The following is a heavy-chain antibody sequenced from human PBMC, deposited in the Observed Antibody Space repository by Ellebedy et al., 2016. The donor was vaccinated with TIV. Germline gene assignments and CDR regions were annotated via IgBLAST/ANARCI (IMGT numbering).Heavy chain of an antibody. D-gene: IGHD6-6*01. J-gene: IGHJ6*02. CDR1: GYSFSNHW. CDR3: ARTTGSSSSGGLDV. Sequence: GESLKISCKASGYSFSNHWIAWVRQVPGKGLEWMGIVYPGDSDIRNSPSFEGQVTISVDKTSTTAYLQWSSLKASDTAIYYCARTTGSSSSGGLDVWGQGTSVTV. CDR2: VYPGDSDI. V-gene: IGHV5-51*01.